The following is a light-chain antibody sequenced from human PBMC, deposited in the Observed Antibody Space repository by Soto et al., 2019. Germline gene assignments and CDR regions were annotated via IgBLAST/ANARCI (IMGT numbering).Light chain of an antibody. Sequence: EIVLTQSPGTLSLSPGERATLSCRASQSVSSRYLAWYQQKPGQAPRHLIYDSSYRAPGIPDRFSGSGSGTDFTLPISRLEPEDFAVYYWQQYGSSYTFGTGTKVYIK. J-gene: IGKJ3*01. CDR1: QSVSSRY. CDR2: DSS. CDR3: QQYGSSYT. V-gene: IGKV3-20*01.